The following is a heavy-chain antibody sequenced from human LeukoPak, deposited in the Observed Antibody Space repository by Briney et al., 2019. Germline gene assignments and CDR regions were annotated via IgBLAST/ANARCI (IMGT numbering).Heavy chain of an antibody. CDR3: ARTRRIAVAGTFDY. CDR1: GFTFSSYG. Sequence: GGSLRLSCAASGFTFSSYGMSWVRQAPGKGLEWVSGINWNGGSTGYADSVKGRFTISRDNAKNSLYLQMNSLRAEDTALYYCARTRRIAVAGTFDYWGQGTLVTVSS. J-gene: IGHJ4*02. CDR2: INWNGGST. D-gene: IGHD6-19*01. V-gene: IGHV3-20*04.